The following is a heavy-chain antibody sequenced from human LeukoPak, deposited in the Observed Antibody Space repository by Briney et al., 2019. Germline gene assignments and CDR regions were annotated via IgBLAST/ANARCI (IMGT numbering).Heavy chain of an antibody. CDR3: AKERGSAYAGYYYYYYMDV. V-gene: IGHV4-61*02. Sequence: PSETLSLTCTVSGGSISSGNYYWNWIRQPAGKGLEWIGRFHTSGSTKYNPSLKSRVTISADTSKNQFSLKLSSVTAADTAVYYCAKERGSAYAGYYYYYYMDVWGKGTTVTVSS. J-gene: IGHJ6*03. CDR2: FHTSGST. CDR1: GGSISSGNYY. D-gene: IGHD2-2*01.